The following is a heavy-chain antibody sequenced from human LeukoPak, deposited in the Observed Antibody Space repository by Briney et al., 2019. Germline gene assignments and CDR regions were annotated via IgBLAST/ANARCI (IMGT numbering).Heavy chain of an antibody. CDR1: GFTVSSNY. V-gene: IGHV3-53*04. CDR2: IYSGGST. Sequence: GGSLRLSCAASGFTVSSNYMSWVRQAPGEGLEWVSVIYSGGSTYYADSVKGRFTISRHNSKNTLYLQMNSLRAEDTAVYYCARGPSSTMVRSWGQGTLVTVSS. D-gene: IGHD3-10*01. J-gene: IGHJ5*02. CDR3: ARGPSSTMVRS.